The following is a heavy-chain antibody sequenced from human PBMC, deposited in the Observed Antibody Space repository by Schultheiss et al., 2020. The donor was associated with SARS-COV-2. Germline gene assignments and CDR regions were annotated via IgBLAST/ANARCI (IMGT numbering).Heavy chain of an antibody. Sequence: GGSLRLSCAASGFTVSSNYMSWVRQAPGKGLEWVSVIYSGGSTYYADSVKGRFTISRDNSKNTLYLQMNSLRAEDTAVYYCARAGYSSSPGRYYYYYGMDVWGQGTTVTVSS. V-gene: IGHV3-66*01. CDR3: ARAGYSSSPGRYYYYYGMDV. D-gene: IGHD6-6*01. J-gene: IGHJ6*02. CDR2: IYSGGST. CDR1: GFTVSSNY.